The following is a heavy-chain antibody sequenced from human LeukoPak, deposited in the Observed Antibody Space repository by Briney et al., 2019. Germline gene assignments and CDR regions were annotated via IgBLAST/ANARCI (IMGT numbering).Heavy chain of an antibody. CDR3: ARDFCDYGDYPTNAFDI. D-gene: IGHD4-17*01. CDR1: GYTFTGYY. J-gene: IGHJ3*02. V-gene: IGHV1-2*02. Sequence: ASAKVSCKASGYTFTGYYMHWVRQAPGQGLEWMGWINPNSGGTNYAQKFQGRVTMTRDTSISTAYMELSRLRSDDTAVYYCARDFCDYGDYPTNAFDIWGQGTMVTVSS. CDR2: INPNSGGT.